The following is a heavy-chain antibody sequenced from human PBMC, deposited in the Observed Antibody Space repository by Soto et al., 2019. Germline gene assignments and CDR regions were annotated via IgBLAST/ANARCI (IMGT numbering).Heavy chain of an antibody. D-gene: IGHD2-15*01. CDR2: INPSGGTT. CDR3: ARDLHYCSGGPCPKYYFYYYGMDV. V-gene: IGHV1-46*01. Sequence: GASVKVSGKASGYTFISYYIHWVRQAPGQGLEWMGIINPSGGTTTYAQRFQGRVTMTRDTSTSTVYMELSSLRSEDTAVYFCARDLHYCSGGPCPKYYFYYYGMDVWGQGTTVTVSS. CDR1: GYTFISYY. J-gene: IGHJ6*02.